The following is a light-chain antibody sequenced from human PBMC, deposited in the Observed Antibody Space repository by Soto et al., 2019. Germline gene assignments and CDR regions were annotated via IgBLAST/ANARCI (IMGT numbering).Light chain of an antibody. CDR3: QQYVGSPYT. J-gene: IGKJ2*01. V-gene: IGKV3-20*01. Sequence: DNVLTQSPGTLSLSPGERATLSCRASQSVSSNYLAWYQQKPGQAPRLLIYDASQRAPGIPDRFGGSGSGTDFTLTISRLEPEDFAVYYCQQYVGSPYTFGQGTRLDI. CDR1: QSVSSNY. CDR2: DAS.